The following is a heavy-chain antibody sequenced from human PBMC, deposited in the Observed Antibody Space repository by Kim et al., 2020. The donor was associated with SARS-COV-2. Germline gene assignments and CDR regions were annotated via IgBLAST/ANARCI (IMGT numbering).Heavy chain of an antibody. J-gene: IGHJ5*02. D-gene: IGHD6-13*01. CDR2: IYYSGST. CDR1: GGSISSSSYY. CDR3: ARHARHIAAALFDP. Sequence: SETLSLTCTVSGGSISSSSYYWGWIRQPPGKGLEWIGSIYYSGSTYYNPSLKSRVTISVDTSKNQFSLKLSSVTAADTAVYYCARHARHIAAALFDPWGQGTLVTVSS. V-gene: IGHV4-39*01.